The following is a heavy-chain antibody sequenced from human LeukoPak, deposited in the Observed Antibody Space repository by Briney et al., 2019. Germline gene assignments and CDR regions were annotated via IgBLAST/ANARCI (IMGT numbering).Heavy chain of an antibody. Sequence: PGGSLRLSCTASGFTFSSYGMHCVRQAPGKGLEWVAVTWYDGSNKYYADSVKGRFTISRDNSKNTLYLQMNSLRAEDTAVYYCAKYITVGTNPYYYYMDVWGKGTTVTVSS. J-gene: IGHJ6*03. CDR3: AKYITVGTNPYYYYMDV. CDR1: GFTFSSYG. CDR2: TWYDGSNK. D-gene: IGHD4-11*01. V-gene: IGHV3-33*06.